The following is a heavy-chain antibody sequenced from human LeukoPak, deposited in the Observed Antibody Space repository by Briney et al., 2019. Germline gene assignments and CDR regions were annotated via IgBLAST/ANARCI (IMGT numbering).Heavy chain of an antibody. CDR1: GYIFSGYY. V-gene: IGHV1-2*02. Sequence: ASVKVSCKTSGYIFSGYYMHWVRQAPGQRLEWMGWISPNNGGTSYAQKFQGRVTMTRDTSINAAYMELSRLTSDDTAVYYCARGLWFGGLLLSAQDYWGQGTLVTVSS. CDR3: ARGLWFGGLLLSAQDY. D-gene: IGHD3-10*01. CDR2: ISPNNGGT. J-gene: IGHJ4*02.